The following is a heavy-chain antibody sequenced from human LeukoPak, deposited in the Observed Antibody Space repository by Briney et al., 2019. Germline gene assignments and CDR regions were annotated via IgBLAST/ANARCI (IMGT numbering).Heavy chain of an antibody. V-gene: IGHV3-21*01. J-gene: IGHJ4*02. CDR3: ARACPEYYYDSSGYCFDY. Sequence: RAGGSLRLSCAASGFTFSSYSMTWVRQAPGKGLEWVSSISSSSYIYYADSVKGRFTISRDNAKNSLYLQMNSLRAEDTAVYYCARACPEYYYDSSGYCFDYWGQGTLVTVSS. D-gene: IGHD3-22*01. CDR2: ISSSSYI. CDR1: GFTFSSYS.